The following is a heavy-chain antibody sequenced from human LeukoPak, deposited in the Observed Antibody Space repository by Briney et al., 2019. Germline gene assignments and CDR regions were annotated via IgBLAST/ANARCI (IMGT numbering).Heavy chain of an antibody. Sequence: GASAKVSCKASGGTFSSYAISWVRQAPGQGLEWMGGIIPIFGTANYAQKFQGRVTITADKSTSTAYMELSSLRSEDTAVYYCARERAAAGTFGYWGQGTLVTVSS. J-gene: IGHJ4*02. CDR1: GGTFSSYA. V-gene: IGHV1-69*06. CDR3: ARERAAAGTFGY. D-gene: IGHD6-13*01. CDR2: IIPIFGTA.